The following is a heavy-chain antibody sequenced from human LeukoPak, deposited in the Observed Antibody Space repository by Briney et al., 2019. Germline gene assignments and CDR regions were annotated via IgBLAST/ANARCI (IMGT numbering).Heavy chain of an antibody. D-gene: IGHD6-13*01. CDR1: GYTFTSYA. Sequence: ASVKVSCKASGYTFTSYAMNWVRQAPGQGLEWMGWINTNTGNPTYAQGFTGRFVFSLDTSVSTAYLQISSLKAEDTAVYYCARVPAGFYSSWYPDNWFDPWGQGTLVTVST. CDR2: INTNTGNP. J-gene: IGHJ5*02. V-gene: IGHV7-4-1*02. CDR3: ARVPAGFYSSWYPDNWFDP.